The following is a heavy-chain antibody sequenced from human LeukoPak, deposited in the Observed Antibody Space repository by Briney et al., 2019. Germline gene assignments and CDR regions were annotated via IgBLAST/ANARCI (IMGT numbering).Heavy chain of an antibody. CDR2: ISAYNGNT. CDR3: AIGSSGYYSTHYFDY. CDR1: GYTFTSYG. D-gene: IGHD3-22*01. V-gene: IGHV1-18*01. J-gene: IGHJ4*02. Sequence: ASVKVSCKASGYTFTSYGISWVRQAPGQGLEWMGWISAYNGNTNCAQKLQGRVTMTTDTSTSTAYMELRSLRSDDTAVYYCAIGSSGYYSTHYFDYWGQGTLVTVSS.